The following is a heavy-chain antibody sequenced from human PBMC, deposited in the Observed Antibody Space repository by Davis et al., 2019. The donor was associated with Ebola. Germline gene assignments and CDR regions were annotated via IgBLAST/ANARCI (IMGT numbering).Heavy chain of an antibody. V-gene: IGHV3-33*08. CDR1: GFTFSTYG. D-gene: IGHD2-2*01. Sequence: GGSLRLSCEASGFTFSTYGMSWVRQAPGKGLEWVSSIWYEGTDGNYADSVRGRFIISRDDSKNTLYLQMNSLRVEDTAIYYCAREEGSSRWQNNWFDYWGQGTLVTVSS. CDR3: AREEGSSRWQNNWFDY. CDR2: IWYEGTDG. J-gene: IGHJ5*01.